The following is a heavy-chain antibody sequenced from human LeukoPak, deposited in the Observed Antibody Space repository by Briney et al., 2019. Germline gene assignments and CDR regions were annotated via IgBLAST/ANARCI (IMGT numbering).Heavy chain of an antibody. CDR2: ISYDGSNK. Sequence: TGGSLRLSCAASGFAFSSYGMHWVREAPGRGLEWVAVISYDGSNKYYADSVKGRFTISRDNSKNTLYLQMNSLRAEDTAVYYCAKIITIAWFGELLEVEQPYFDYWGQGTLVTVSS. D-gene: IGHD3-10*01. J-gene: IGHJ4*02. V-gene: IGHV3-30*18. CDR1: GFAFSSYG. CDR3: AKIITIAWFGELLEVEQPYFDY.